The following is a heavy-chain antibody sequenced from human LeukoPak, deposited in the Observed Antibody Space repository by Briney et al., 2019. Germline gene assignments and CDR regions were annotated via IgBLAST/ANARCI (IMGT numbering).Heavy chain of an antibody. D-gene: IGHD6-6*01. CDR2: ISSSGRYI. J-gene: IGHJ6*03. CDR1: GFTFSSYT. V-gene: IGHV3-21*01. Sequence: PGGSLRLSCAASGFTFSSYTMSWVRQAPGKGLEWVSSISSSGRYIYYADSVKGRFTISRDNAKNSLYLQMNSLRAEDTAVYYCARDRSSSSWRDYYYYMDVWGKGTTVTVSS. CDR3: ARDRSSSSWRDYYYYMDV.